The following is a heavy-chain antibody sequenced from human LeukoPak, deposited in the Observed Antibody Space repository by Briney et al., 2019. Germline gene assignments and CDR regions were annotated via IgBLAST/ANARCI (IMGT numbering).Heavy chain of an antibody. D-gene: IGHD5-12*01. Sequence: SSVKVSFKASGGTFSSYAISWVRQAPGQGLEWMGGIIPIFGTANYAQKFKGRVTITTDESTSTAYMELSSLRSEDTAVYYCARGTYSGYSSISPDHYYYYMDVWGKGTTVTVSS. V-gene: IGHV1-69*05. CDR3: ARGTYSGYSSISPDHYYYYMDV. CDR1: GGTFSSYA. J-gene: IGHJ6*03. CDR2: IIPIFGTA.